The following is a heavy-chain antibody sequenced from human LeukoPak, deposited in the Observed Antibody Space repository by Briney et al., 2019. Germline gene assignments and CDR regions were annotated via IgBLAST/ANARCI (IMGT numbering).Heavy chain of an antibody. CDR2: INPSGGST. D-gene: IGHD5-24*01. CDR1: GYTFTSYY. CDR3: ARGGLQHYGMDV. J-gene: IGHJ6*02. Sequence: GASVKVSCKASGYTFTSYYMHWVRQAPGQGLEWMGIINPSGGSTSYAQKFQGRVTMTRNASISTAYMELSSLRSEDTAVYYCARGGLQHYGMDVWGQGTTVTVSS. V-gene: IGHV1-46*01.